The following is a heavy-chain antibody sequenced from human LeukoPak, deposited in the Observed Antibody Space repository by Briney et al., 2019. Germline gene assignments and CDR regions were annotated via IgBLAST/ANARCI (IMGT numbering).Heavy chain of an antibody. V-gene: IGHV3-23*01. J-gene: IGHJ4*02. CDR1: GFTFSSCA. CDR2: ISGSGGST. D-gene: IGHD2-2*01. Sequence: GGSLRLSCAASGFTFSSCAMNWVRQAPGKGLEWFSGISGSGGSTYYADSVRGRFTISRDNSKNTLYLQMNSLRAEDTAVYYCAKDSYGSSSILYFFDYWGQGTLVTVSS. CDR3: AKDSYGSSSILYFFDY.